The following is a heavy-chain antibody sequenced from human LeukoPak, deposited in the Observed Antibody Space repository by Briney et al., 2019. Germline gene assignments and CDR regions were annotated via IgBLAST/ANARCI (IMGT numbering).Heavy chain of an antibody. CDR3: ASDNGDGYKVGNDY. CDR2: ISSSSSYI. J-gene: IGHJ4*02. CDR1: GFTFSRYS. Sequence: GGSLRLSCAASGFTFSRYSMNWVRQAPGKGLEWVSSISSSSSYIFYADSVKGRFTISRDNAKNSLYLQMNSLRAEDTAVYYCASDNGDGYKVGNDYWGQGTLVTVSS. V-gene: IGHV3-21*01. D-gene: IGHD5-24*01.